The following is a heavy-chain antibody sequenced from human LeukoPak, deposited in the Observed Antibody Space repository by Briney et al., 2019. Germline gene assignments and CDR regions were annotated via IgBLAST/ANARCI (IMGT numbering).Heavy chain of an antibody. Sequence: GESLKISCKVSGYIWTNNWIGWVRQMPGKGLEWMGIIYPGDSDTRYSPSFQGQVTISADKSISTAYLQWSSLKASDTAMYYCAMSYGSGSYYPADYYYMDVWGKGTTVTVSS. D-gene: IGHD3-10*01. V-gene: IGHV5-51*01. J-gene: IGHJ6*03. CDR2: IYPGDSDT. CDR3: AMSYGSGSYYPADYYYMDV. CDR1: GYIWTNNW.